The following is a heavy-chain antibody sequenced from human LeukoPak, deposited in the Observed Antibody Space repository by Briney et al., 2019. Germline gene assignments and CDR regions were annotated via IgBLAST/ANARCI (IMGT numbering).Heavy chain of an antibody. D-gene: IGHD6-19*01. CDR3: ARDAEQWLGY. CDR2: IYYSGST. CDR1: GGSISSSSYY. Sequence: SETLSLTCTVSGGSISSSSYYWGWIRQPPGKGLEWIGSIYYSGSTYYNPSLKSRVTISVDTSKNQFSLKLSSVTAADTAVYYCARDAEQWLGYWGQGTLVTVSS. J-gene: IGHJ4*02. V-gene: IGHV4-39*07.